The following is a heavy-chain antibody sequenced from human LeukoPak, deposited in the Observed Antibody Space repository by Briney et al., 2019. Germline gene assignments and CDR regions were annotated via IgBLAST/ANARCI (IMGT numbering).Heavy chain of an antibody. CDR2: IRGSGDST. V-gene: IGHV3-23*01. Sequence: PGGSLRLSCAASGFTFSTYAMSWVRQAPGKGLEWVSAIRGSGDSTYYADSVKGRFTISRDNSKNTLYLQMNSLRAEDTAVYYCAKDGVVGETNGIAGHIDYWGQGILVTVSS. CDR1: GFTFSTYA. D-gene: IGHD3-3*01. J-gene: IGHJ4*02. CDR3: AKDGVVGETNGIAGHIDY.